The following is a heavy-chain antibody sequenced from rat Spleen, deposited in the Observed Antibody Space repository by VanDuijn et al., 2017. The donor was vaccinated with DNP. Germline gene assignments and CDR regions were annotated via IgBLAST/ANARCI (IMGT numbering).Heavy chain of an antibody. CDR1: GFTFSDYY. D-gene: IGHD1-6*01. CDR3: ATGLYYGLLLPSFEY. Sequence: EVQLVESGGGSVQPGRSLKLSCAASGFTFSDYYMAWVRQAPTKGLEWVAYIRYDGGSTYYGDSVKGRFTISRDNAKTTLYLQMDSLRSEDTATYYCATGLYYGLLLPSFEYWGQGVMVTVSS. V-gene: IGHV5-20*01. J-gene: IGHJ2*01. CDR2: IRYDGGST.